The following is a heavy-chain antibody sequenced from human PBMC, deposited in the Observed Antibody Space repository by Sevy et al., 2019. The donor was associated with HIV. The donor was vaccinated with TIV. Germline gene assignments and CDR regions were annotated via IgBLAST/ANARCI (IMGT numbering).Heavy chain of an antibody. Sequence: GGSLRLSCAASGFTFSNYWMSWVRQAPGKGLEWVANIKPDGSEGYYVGSVKGRCTISRDNAKNSLYLQMDSLRAGDTAVYFCARGDYYDTSGYYTDAFDIWGQGTMVTVSS. CDR3: ARGDYYDTSGYYTDAFDI. D-gene: IGHD3-22*01. CDR1: GFTFSNYW. V-gene: IGHV3-7*04. CDR2: IKPDGSEG. J-gene: IGHJ3*02.